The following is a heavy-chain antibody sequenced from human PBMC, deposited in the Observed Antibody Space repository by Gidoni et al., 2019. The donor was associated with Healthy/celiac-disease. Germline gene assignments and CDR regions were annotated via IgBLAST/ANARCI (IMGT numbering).Heavy chain of an antibody. V-gene: IGHV3-23*01. J-gene: IGHJ4*02. Sequence: EVQLLESGGGLVQPGGSLRLSCAASRFTFSDYAMSWVRQAPGKGLEVVSTIGGDSTSTYYADAVKGRVTISRDNSKITLYLQKHSLRADDTAVYYCAKGSPSAWSSFDYWGQGTLVIVSS. CDR2: IGGDSTST. D-gene: IGHD6-19*01. CDR3: AKGSPSAWSSFDY. CDR1: RFTFSDYA.